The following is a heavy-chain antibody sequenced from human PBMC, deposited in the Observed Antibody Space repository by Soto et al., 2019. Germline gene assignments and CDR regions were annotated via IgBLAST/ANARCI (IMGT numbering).Heavy chain of an antibody. J-gene: IGHJ4*02. D-gene: IGHD3-9*01. Sequence: GGSLRLSCVASGLTFNIFAFHWVRQAPGKGLEWLSVISYDGREIHYSESVKGRFTISRDSSTNTVYLEMNSLRYEDTAVYYCAGDPLAVTGSFVDYWGQGTLVTVSS. V-gene: IGHV3-30-3*01. CDR3: AGDPLAVTGSFVDY. CDR2: ISYDGREI. CDR1: GLTFNIFA.